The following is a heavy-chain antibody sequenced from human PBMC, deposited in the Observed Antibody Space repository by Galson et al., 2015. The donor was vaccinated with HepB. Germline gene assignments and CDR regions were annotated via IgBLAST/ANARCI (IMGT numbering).Heavy chain of an antibody. CDR2: VIPVLVTA. CDR1: GGSISTSA. J-gene: IGHJ6*02. D-gene: IGHD6-13*01. CDR3: AGGVQQLVLTPPWGMDV. V-gene: IGHV1-69*10. Sequence: SVKVSCKASGGSISTSAISWVRQAPGQGLEWMGGVIPVLVTADYAQKFQGRVTIVADKSSDTVTLEVTSLTTEDTAVYYCAGGVQQLVLTPPWGMDVWGQGTTVTVSS.